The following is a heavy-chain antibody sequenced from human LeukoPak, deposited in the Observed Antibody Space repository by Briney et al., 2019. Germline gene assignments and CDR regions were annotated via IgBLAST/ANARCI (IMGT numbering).Heavy chain of an antibody. CDR2: ISGSGGST. D-gene: IGHD3-3*01. J-gene: IGHJ5*02. V-gene: IGHV3-23*01. Sequence: PGGSLRLSCAASGFTFSSYAMSWVRQAPGKGLEWASAISGSGGSTYYADSVKGRFTISRDNSKNTLYLQMNSLRAEDTAVYYCAKDSGRITIFGVVTPGNWFDPWGQGTLVTVSS. CDR1: GFTFSSYA. CDR3: AKDSGRITIFGVVTPGNWFDP.